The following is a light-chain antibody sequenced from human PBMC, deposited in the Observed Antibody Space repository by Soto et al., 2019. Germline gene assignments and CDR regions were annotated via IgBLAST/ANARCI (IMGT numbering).Light chain of an antibody. CDR3: QSYDSSLTLV. V-gene: IGLV1-40*01. CDR2: DNN. Sequence: QSVLTQPPSVSGAPGQRVTISCTESGSNIGTYYDVHWYQQLPGTAPKLLIYDNNNRPSGVPDRFSGSRSGSSASLAITGLQAEDEADYYCQSYDSSLTLVFGGGTKLTVL. CDR1: GSNIGTYYD. J-gene: IGLJ3*02.